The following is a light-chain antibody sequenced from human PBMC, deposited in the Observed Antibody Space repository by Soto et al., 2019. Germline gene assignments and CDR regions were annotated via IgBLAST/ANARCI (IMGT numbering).Light chain of an antibody. V-gene: IGKV3-20*01. Sequence: EIVLTQSPGTLSLSPGERATLSCRASQSVSSNYLAWYQQIPGQPPRLLISDASSRATGIPDRFSGTGSGTDFTLTISRLEPEDFAVYYCQQYGSSRWTFGQGTQVEIK. J-gene: IGKJ1*01. CDR3: QQYGSSRWT. CDR2: DAS. CDR1: QSVSSNY.